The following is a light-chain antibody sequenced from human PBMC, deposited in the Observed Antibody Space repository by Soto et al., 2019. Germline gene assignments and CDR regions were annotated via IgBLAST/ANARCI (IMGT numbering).Light chain of an antibody. J-gene: IGKJ5*01. CDR1: QSVGKY. CDR2: DVS. CDR3: QQCNSWPPIT. Sequence: EIVLTQSPATLSLSPGERATLSCRASQSVGKYLAWYQQKPGQAPRLLIYDVSSRAPGIPARFSGSGSGTDFTLTISSLEPEDFAVYYCQQCNSWPPITFGQGTRLEIK. V-gene: IGKV3-11*01.